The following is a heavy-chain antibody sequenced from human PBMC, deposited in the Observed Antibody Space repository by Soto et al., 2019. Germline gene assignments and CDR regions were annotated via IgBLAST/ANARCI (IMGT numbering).Heavy chain of an antibody. CDR3: AKGGYNYGFLFDC. V-gene: IGHV3-23*05. CDR1: GFTFSTYA. CDR2: IDNSGGIT. D-gene: IGHD5-18*01. J-gene: IGHJ4*02. Sequence: GGSLRLSCAASGFTFSTYAMSWVRQAPGKGLEWVSTIDNSGGITYYADSVKGRFTISRDNSKNTLYLQMNSLRAEDTGVYCCAKGGYNYGFLFDCWGQGTLVTGSS.